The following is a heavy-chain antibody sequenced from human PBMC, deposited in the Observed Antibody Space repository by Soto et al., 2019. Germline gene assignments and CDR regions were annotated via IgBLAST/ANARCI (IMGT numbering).Heavy chain of an antibody. CDR2: INPNSGGT. CDR1: GYTFTGYY. Sequence: ASVKVSCKASGYTFTGYYMHWVRQAPGQGLEWMGWINPNSGGTNYAQKFQGRVTMTRDTSISTAYMRLSRLRSDDTAVYYCARVEAVAGRRGAFDIWGQGTMVTVSS. D-gene: IGHD6-19*01. V-gene: IGHV1-2*02. CDR3: ARVEAVAGRRGAFDI. J-gene: IGHJ3*02.